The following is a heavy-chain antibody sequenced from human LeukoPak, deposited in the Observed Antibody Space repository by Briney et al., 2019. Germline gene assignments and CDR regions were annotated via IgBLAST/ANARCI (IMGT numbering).Heavy chain of an antibody. CDR3: AKYGDYVLAFDI. Sequence: PGGSLRLSCAASGFTFSSYSMNWARQAPGKGLEWVSAISGSGGSTYYADSVKGRFTISRDNSKNTLYLQMNSLRAEDTAEYYCAKYGDYVLAFDIWGQGTMVTVSS. CDR2: ISGSGGST. CDR1: GFTFSSYS. D-gene: IGHD4-17*01. V-gene: IGHV3-23*01. J-gene: IGHJ3*02.